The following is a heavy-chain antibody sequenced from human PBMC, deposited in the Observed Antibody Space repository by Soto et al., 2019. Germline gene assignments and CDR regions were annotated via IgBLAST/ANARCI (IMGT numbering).Heavy chain of an antibody. CDR3: ARATVGASDFGFDS. CDR1: GFTVSDYY. D-gene: IGHD1-26*01. J-gene: IGHJ4*02. CDR2: LYSGGST. V-gene: IGHV3-53*01. Sequence: EVKLVESGGGLVQPGESLRLSCAASGFTVSDYYMTWVRQAPGKGLEWVSLLYSGGSTIYADSVKGRVTISRDSSKNTLYLQMNSLRVEDTAVYYCARATVGASDFGFDSWGQGTLVTVSS.